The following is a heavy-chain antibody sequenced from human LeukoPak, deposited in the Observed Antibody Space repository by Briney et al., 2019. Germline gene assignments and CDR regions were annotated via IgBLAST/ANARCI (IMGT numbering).Heavy chain of an antibody. Sequence: GGSLRLSCAGSGFTFSSYRMHWVRQAPGKGLVWVSRISSDGSSTTYADSVKGRFTISRDNAKNTVSLQMNSLRAEDTGVYYCARAPSEIGGYYPEYFRHWGQGTLVTVSS. CDR2: ISSDGSST. D-gene: IGHD3-22*01. CDR1: GFTFSSYR. CDR3: ARAPSEIGGYYPEYFRH. J-gene: IGHJ1*01. V-gene: IGHV3-74*01.